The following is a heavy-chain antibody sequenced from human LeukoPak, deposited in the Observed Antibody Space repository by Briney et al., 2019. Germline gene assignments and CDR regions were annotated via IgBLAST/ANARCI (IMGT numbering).Heavy chain of an antibody. J-gene: IGHJ5*02. V-gene: IGHV3-30-3*01. CDR2: ISYDGSNK. Sequence: PGGSLRLSCAASGFTFSSYAMHWVRQAPGKGLEWVAVISYDGSNKYYADSVKGRFTISRDNSKNTLYLQMNSLRAEDTAVYYCAKDRGGVSSRGNWFDPWGQGTLVTVSS. CDR3: AKDRGGVSSRGNWFDP. D-gene: IGHD2-2*01. CDR1: GFTFSSYA.